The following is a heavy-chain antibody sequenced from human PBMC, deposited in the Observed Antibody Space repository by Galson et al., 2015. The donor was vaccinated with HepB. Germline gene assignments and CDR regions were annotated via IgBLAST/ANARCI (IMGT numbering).Heavy chain of an antibody. CDR2: IKEDGNEK. V-gene: IGHV3-7*01. CDR3: ARDRVVAGGGDWFDP. CDR1: GFILSNYW. J-gene: IGHJ5*02. D-gene: IGHD2-15*01. Sequence: SLRLSCATSGFILSNYWMSWVRQAPGKGLEWVANIKEDGNEKYYVDSVKGRFTISRDNSKNSLWLQMNNLRVEDTAVYYCARDRVVAGGGDWFDPGGQGTLVTVSS.